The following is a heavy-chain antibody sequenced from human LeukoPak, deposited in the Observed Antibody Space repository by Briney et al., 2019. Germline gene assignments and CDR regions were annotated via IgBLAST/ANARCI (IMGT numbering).Heavy chain of an antibody. D-gene: IGHD1-1*01. CDR3: ATGYNFYYDF. J-gene: IGHJ4*02. Sequence: GGSLRLSCAASGFTFTRCAMHWLRQAPGKGLEYVSSISPNGDSTYYANSVKGRFTISRDNSKNTLFLQMGSLRAEDLAVYYCATGYNFYYDFWGQGALVTVSS. V-gene: IGHV3-64*01. CDR1: GFTFTRCA. CDR2: ISPNGDST.